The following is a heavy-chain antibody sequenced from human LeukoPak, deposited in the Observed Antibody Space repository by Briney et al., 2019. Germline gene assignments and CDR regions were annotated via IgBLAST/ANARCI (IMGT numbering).Heavy chain of an antibody. V-gene: IGHV4-59*08. CDR1: GASISSYY. CDR2: IDYSGST. J-gene: IGHJ4*02. D-gene: IGHD2-21*01. CDR3: ARHYSSDPFDY. Sequence: SETLSLTCSVSGASISSYYLSWIRQPPGKGLEWIGYIDYSGSTNYSPSLKSRVTISADTSKNHFSLKLTSLTAADTALYFCARHYSSDPFDYWGQGNLVTVSS.